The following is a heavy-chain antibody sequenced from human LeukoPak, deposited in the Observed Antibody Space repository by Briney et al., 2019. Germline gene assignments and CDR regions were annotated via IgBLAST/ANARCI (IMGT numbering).Heavy chain of an antibody. Sequence: GGSLRLSCAASGFTFSTYAMSWVRQAPGQGLEWVSSISADGDSTYYADSVKGRFTISRDNAKNSLYLQMNSLRAEDTAVYYCARDIPRVGATGHWGRGTLVTVSS. CDR1: GFTFSTYA. V-gene: IGHV3-23*01. D-gene: IGHD1-26*01. J-gene: IGHJ4*02. CDR2: ISADGDST. CDR3: ARDIPRVGATGH.